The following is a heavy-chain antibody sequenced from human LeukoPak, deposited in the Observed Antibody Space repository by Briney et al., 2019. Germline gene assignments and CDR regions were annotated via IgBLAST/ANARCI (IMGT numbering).Heavy chain of an antibody. CDR3: ARGADGVSSNSRGWFDP. CDR1: GFTFSSYV. J-gene: IGHJ5*02. D-gene: IGHD2-15*01. Sequence: PGGSLRLSCAASGFTFSSYVMHWVRQAPGKGLEWVSSISTSSSYIYYADSVKGRFTISRDNARNSLYLQMNTLRAEDTAVYSCARGADGVSSNSRGWFDPWGQGTLVTVSS. V-gene: IGHV3-21*01. CDR2: ISTSSSYI.